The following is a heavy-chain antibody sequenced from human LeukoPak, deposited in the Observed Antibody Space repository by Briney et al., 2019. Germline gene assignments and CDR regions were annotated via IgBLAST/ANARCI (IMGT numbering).Heavy chain of an antibody. CDR3: ARHVVGYSYSIPFDY. V-gene: IGHV4-4*02. D-gene: IGHD5-18*01. CDR2: IYHSGST. J-gene: IGHJ4*02. CDR1: GGSISSSNW. Sequence: SETLSLTCAVSGGSISSSNWWSWVRQPPGKGLEWIGEIYHSGSTNYNPSLKSRVTISVDKSKNHFSLKLSSVTAADTAVYYCARHVVGYSYSIPFDYWGQGTLVTVSS.